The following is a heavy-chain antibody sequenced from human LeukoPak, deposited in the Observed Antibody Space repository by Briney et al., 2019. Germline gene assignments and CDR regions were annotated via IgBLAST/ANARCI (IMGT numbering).Heavy chain of an antibody. CDR2: IYPGDSDT. CDR3: ARHGIYDYGYYVSGFDP. J-gene: IGHJ5*02. D-gene: IGHD4-17*01. CDR1: GYSFTSYW. V-gene: IGHV5-51*01. Sequence: GESLKISCKGSGYSFTSYWIGWVRQMPGKGLEWMGIIYPGDSDTRYSPSFQGQVTISADKSISTAYLQWSSLKASDTAMYYCARHGIYDYGYYVSGFDPWGQGTLVTVSS.